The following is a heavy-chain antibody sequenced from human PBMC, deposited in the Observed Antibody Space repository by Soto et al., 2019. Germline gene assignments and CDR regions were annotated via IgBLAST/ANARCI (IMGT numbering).Heavy chain of an antibody. CDR1: GGSISSNY. CDR3: ARYRREAVAEYTLDK. V-gene: IGHV4-59*01. Sequence: PSETLSLTCTVSGGSISSNYWTWIRQPPGKGLEWIGYVYNSGSTNYNPSLKSRVTISEDTSKSQFSLKVNSMTAADTAVYYFARYRREAVAEYTLDKWGKGILVTVSS. J-gene: IGHJ4*02. D-gene: IGHD1-1*01. CDR2: VYNSGST.